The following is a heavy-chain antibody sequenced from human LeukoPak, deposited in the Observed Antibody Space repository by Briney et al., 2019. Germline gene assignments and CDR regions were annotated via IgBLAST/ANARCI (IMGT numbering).Heavy chain of an antibody. Sequence: PGGSLRLSCAASGFTFSSYGMHWVRQAPGKGLEWVAVISYDGSNKYYADSVKGRFTISRDNSKNTLYLQMNSLRAEDTAVYYCAKDVGYCSGGSCSDLDYWGQGTLVTVSS. V-gene: IGHV3-30*18. CDR2: ISYDGSNK. CDR3: AKDVGYCSGGSCSDLDY. CDR1: GFTFSSYG. J-gene: IGHJ4*02. D-gene: IGHD2-15*01.